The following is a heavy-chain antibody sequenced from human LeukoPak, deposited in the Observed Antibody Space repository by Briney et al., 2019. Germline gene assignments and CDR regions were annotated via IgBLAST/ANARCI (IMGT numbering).Heavy chain of an antibody. CDR2: IYYSGST. CDR3: ARGENYCSSTSCLSLDY. D-gene: IGHD2-2*01. V-gene: IGHV4-59*01. J-gene: IGHJ4*02. CDR1: GGSISSYY. Sequence: PSETLSLTCTVSGGSISSYYWSWIRQPAGKGLEWIGYIYYSGSTNYNPSLKSRVTISVDTSKNQFSLKLSSVTAADTAVYYRARGENYCSSTSCLSLDYWGQGTLVTVSS.